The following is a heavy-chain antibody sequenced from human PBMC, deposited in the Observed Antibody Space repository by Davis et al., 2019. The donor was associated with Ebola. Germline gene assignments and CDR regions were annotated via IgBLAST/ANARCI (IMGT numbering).Heavy chain of an antibody. Sequence: GESLKISCAASGFIVSDKYMSWVRQAPGKGLEWVSVIYRDGRTYYADSVKGRFTISRDNSKNTLYLQMNSLRAEDTAVYYCTRHVSGDFWYIDLWGRGTLVTVSS. CDR1: GFIVSDKY. J-gene: IGHJ2*01. CDR2: IYRDGRT. CDR3: TRHVSGDFWYIDL. D-gene: IGHD4-17*01. V-gene: IGHV3-53*01.